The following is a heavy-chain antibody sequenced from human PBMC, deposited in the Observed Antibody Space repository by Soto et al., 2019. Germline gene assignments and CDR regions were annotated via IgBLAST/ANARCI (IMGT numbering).Heavy chain of an antibody. J-gene: IGHJ4*02. Sequence: QVQLVESGGGVVQPGRSLRLSCAASGFTFSSYGMHWVRQAPGKGLEWVAVISYDGSNKYYADSVKGRFTISRDNSKNTLYLQMNSLRAEDTAVYYCAKKYSSSWYLVDYWGQGTLVTVSS. D-gene: IGHD6-13*01. V-gene: IGHV3-30*18. CDR1: GFTFSSYG. CDR2: ISYDGSNK. CDR3: AKKYSSSWYLVDY.